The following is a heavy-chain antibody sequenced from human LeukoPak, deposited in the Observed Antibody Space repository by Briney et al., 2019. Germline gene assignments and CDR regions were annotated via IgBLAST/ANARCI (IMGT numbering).Heavy chain of an antibody. D-gene: IGHD6-19*01. CDR2: ISYDGSNK. V-gene: IGHV3-30*18. J-gene: IGHJ4*02. CDR3: AKDRIAVAGTMTVQDY. CDR1: GFTVSSNY. Sequence: GGSLRLSCAASGFTVSSNYMSWVRQAPGKGLEWVALISYDGSNKYYADSVKGRFTISRDNSKNTLYRQMNSLRAEDTAVYYCAKDRIAVAGTMTVQDYWGQGTLVTASA.